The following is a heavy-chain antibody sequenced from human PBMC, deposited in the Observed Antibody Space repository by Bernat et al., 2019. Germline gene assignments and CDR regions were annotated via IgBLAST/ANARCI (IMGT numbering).Heavy chain of an antibody. Sequence: EVQLVETGGGLIQPGGSLRLSCAASGFTVSSNYMSWVRQAPGKGLEWVSVIYSGGSTYYADSVKGRFTISRDNSKNTLYLQMNSLRAEDTAVYYCARVTAAAGDYYYYYYMDVWGKGTTVTVSS. CDR2: IYSGGST. V-gene: IGHV3-53*02. CDR3: ARVTAAAGDYYYYYYMDV. J-gene: IGHJ6*03. CDR1: GFTVSSNY. D-gene: IGHD6-13*01.